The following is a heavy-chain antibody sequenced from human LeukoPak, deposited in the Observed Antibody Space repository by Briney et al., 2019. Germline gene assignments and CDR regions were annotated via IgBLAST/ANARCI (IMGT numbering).Heavy chain of an antibody. D-gene: IGHD2-15*01. CDR2: INPSGGST. Sequence: ASVKVSCKASGYTFTSYYMHWVRQAPGQGLELMGIINPSGGSTSYAQKFQGRVTMTRDTSTSTVYMELSSLRSEDTAVYYCARQSFYCSGGSCYRYHYYYMDVWGKGTTVTVSS. V-gene: IGHV1-46*01. J-gene: IGHJ6*03. CDR1: GYTFTSYY. CDR3: ARQSFYCSGGSCYRYHYYYMDV.